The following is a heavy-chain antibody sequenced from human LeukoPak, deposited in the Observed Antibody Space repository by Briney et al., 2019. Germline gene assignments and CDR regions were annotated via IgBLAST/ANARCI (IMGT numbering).Heavy chain of an antibody. J-gene: IGHJ4*02. V-gene: IGHV4-30-2*01. D-gene: IGHD3-22*01. CDR1: GGSISSGGYS. Sequence: SETLSLTCAVSGGSISSGGYSWSWIRQPPGKGLEWIGYIYHSGSTYYNPSLKSRVTISVDTSKNQFSLKLSSVTAADTAVYYCARSGYDSSGYYYSEFDYWGQGTLVTVSS. CDR3: ARSGYDSSGYYYSEFDY. CDR2: IYHSGST.